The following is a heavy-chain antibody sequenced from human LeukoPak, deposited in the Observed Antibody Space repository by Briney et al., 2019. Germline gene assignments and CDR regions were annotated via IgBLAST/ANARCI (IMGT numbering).Heavy chain of an antibody. CDR3: ARDPVTAAAGMGYYGMDV. V-gene: IGHV4-39*07. CDR1: GGSISSSSYY. Sequence: SETLSLTCTVSGGSISSSSYYWGWIRQPPGKGLEWIGSIYYSGSTYYNPSLKSRVTISVDTSKNQFSLKLSSVTAADTVVYYCARDPVTAAAGMGYYGMDVWGQGTTVTVSS. CDR2: IYYSGST. D-gene: IGHD6-13*01. J-gene: IGHJ6*02.